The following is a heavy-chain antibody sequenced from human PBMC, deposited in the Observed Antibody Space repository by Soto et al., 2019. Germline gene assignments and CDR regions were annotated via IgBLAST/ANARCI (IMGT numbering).Heavy chain of an antibody. D-gene: IGHD3-3*01. V-gene: IGHV1-18*01. J-gene: IGHJ4*02. CDR1: GYTFTSYG. Sequence: ASVKVSCKASGYTFTSYGISWVRQAPGQGLEWMGWISAYNGNTNYAQKLQGRVTMTTDTSTSTAYMELRSLRSDDTAVYYCVRDRLNYDFWSGSGPKESDYWGQGTLVTVSS. CDR2: ISAYNGNT. CDR3: VRDRLNYDFWSGSGPKESDY.